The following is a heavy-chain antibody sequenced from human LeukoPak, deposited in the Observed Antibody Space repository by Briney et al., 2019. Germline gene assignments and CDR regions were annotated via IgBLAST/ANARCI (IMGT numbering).Heavy chain of an antibody. Sequence: GGSLRLSCAASGFTFSSYAMHWVRQAPGKGLEWVAVISYDGSNKYYADSVKGRFTISRDNSKNTLYLQMNSLRAEDTAVYYCARDSGDYSNYVFENVDYWGQGTLVTVSS. J-gene: IGHJ4*02. D-gene: IGHD4-11*01. V-gene: IGHV3-30-3*01. CDR1: GFTFSSYA. CDR3: ARDSGDYSNYVFENVDY. CDR2: ISYDGSNK.